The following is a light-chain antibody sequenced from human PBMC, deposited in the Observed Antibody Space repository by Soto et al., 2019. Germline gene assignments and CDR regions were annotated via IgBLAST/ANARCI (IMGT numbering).Light chain of an antibody. CDR3: HQHATSPLT. CDR2: NAS. Sequence: EIVLTQSPSTLFLSPGERATLSCRAGQSVGNNYLSWYQQKPGQAPRLLIYNASNRAAGIPDRFSGSGSGTDFSLNISRLEPEDVAVYFCHQHATSPLTFGPGTKVSVK. V-gene: IGKV3-20*01. CDR1: QSVGNNY. J-gene: IGKJ3*01.